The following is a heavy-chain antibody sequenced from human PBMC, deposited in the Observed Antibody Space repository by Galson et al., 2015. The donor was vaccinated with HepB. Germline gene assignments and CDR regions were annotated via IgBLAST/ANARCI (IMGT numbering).Heavy chain of an antibody. J-gene: IGHJ2*01. CDR1: GFTFSSSS. CDR3: ARSDFGRGYWYFDL. V-gene: IGHV3-48*01. CDR2: ISSTSTTI. Sequence: SLRLSCAVSGFTFSSSSMNWVRQAPGKGLEWVSYISSTSTTIYYADSVKGRFTISRDNAKSSLYLQMNSLRAEDTAVYYCARSDFGRGYWYFDLWGRGTPGHCLL. D-gene: IGHD3-10*01.